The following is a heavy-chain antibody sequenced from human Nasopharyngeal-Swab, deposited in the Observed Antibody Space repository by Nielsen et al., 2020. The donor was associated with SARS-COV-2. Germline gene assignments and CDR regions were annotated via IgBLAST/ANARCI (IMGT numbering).Heavy chain of an antibody. D-gene: IGHD3-10*01. CDR1: GFTFSNYW. J-gene: IGHJ5*02. CDR2: ISGDGSDI. V-gene: IGHV3-74*01. Sequence: GGSLRLSCAASGFTFSNYWLHWVRQAPGKGLVWVSRISGDGSDISYADSVKGRFTISRDNAKNTVYLQINSLRAEDTAVYYCIRERQWFGDSSWGQGTLVTVSS. CDR3: IRERQWFGDSS.